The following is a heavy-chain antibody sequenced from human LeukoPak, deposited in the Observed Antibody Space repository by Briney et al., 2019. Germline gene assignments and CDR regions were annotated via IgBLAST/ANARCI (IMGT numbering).Heavy chain of an antibody. J-gene: IGHJ4*02. Sequence: GESLKISFQGSGYRFTSYWIGWVRQMPGQGLEWMGIIYPGDSDTRYSPSFQGQVTISADKSISTAYLQWSSLKASDTAMYYCARRLGGENFDYWGQGTLVTVSS. D-gene: IGHD2-15*01. CDR1: GYRFTSYW. CDR2: IYPGDSDT. CDR3: ARRLGGENFDY. V-gene: IGHV5-51*01.